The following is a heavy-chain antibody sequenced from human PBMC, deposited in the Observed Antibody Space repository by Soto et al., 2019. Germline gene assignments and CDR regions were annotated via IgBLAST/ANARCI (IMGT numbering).Heavy chain of an antibody. V-gene: IGHV3-64*07. CDR1: GFIFRNYN. Sequence: EVQLLESGGGLVQPGGSLRLSCSASGFIFRNYNMHWVRQAPGKGLEYVSGISSNGGSTFYADSVKGRFSISRDNSKNTLHLQMGSLRPEDMCTSYCARADYGTFDNWGQGTLVAVSS. J-gene: IGHJ4*02. CDR3: ARADYGTFDN. CDR2: ISSNGGST. D-gene: IGHD4-17*01.